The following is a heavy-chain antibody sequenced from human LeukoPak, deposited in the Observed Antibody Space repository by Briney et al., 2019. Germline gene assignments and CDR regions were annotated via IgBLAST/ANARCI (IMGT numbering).Heavy chain of an antibody. CDR1: GCTFSDYS. V-gene: IGHV3-21*01. D-gene: IGHD2-15*01. CDR3: VRTHSEHGGSGLDY. Sequence: GGSLTLSCAASGCTFSDYSMNWLRQPPGKGLDWVASISYSRSYKYYPDSVNGGFTISRDNHSHALHLQMNNLTAEHTDEYYFVRTHSEHGGSGLDYSGEGNLVAVSS. CDR2: ISYSRSYK. J-gene: IGHJ4*02.